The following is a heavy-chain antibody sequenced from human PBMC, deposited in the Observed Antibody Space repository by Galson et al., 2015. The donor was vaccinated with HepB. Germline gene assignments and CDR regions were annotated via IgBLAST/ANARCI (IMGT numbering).Heavy chain of an antibody. CDR1: GFNFNYYA. Sequence: SLRLSCAASGFNFNYYAMPWVRQAPGMGLEYIPGIANNGVGTNYADSVKGRFTISRDNSKKSLNLQMSSLRPEDTALYYCVKEDILAGFLVGSFHVWGQGTMVTASS. J-gene: IGHJ3*01. D-gene: IGHD3-9*01. CDR2: IANNGVGT. CDR3: VKEDILAGFLVGSFHV. V-gene: IGHV3-64D*06.